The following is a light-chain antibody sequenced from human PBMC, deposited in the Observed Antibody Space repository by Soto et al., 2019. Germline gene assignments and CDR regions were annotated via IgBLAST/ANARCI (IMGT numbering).Light chain of an antibody. J-gene: IGKJ5*01. V-gene: IGKV3-11*01. CDR2: DAS. Sequence: EIVLTQSPATLSLSPGDRATLSGRASQSVSSYLAWYQQKPGQAPRLLIYDASNRATGIPARFSGSGSGTDFTLTISSLEPEDFAVYYCQQRSNWPGTVGQGTRLEIK. CDR3: QQRSNWPGT. CDR1: QSVSSY.